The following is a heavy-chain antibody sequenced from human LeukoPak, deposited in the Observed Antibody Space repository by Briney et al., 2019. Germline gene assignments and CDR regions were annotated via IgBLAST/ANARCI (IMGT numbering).Heavy chain of an antibody. CDR1: GFTFSNYA. CDR3: AKGWEFRVVIPAAVS. Sequence: GGSLRLSCAASGFTFSNYAMTWVRQAPGKGLQWVSSISGSGESTYYADSMKGRFTISRDNSKNKLSLQMNSLRAEDTAVYFCAKGWEFRVVIPAAVSWGQGTLVTVSS. CDR2: ISGSGEST. J-gene: IGHJ5*02. V-gene: IGHV3-23*01. D-gene: IGHD3-3*01.